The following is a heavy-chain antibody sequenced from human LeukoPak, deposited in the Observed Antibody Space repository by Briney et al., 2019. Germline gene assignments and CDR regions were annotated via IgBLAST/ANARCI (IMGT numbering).Heavy chain of an antibody. CDR1: GFTFSSYA. D-gene: IGHD6-6*01. CDR2: ISGGGDNT. V-gene: IGHV3-23*01. Sequence: SGGSLRLSCAASGFTFSSYAMSWVRQAPGKGLEWVSAISGGGDNTYYADSVKGRFTISRDNSKNMLYLQMNSLRAEDTAVYYCAKWKYSNSGIDDYWGQGTLVTVSS. CDR3: AKWKYSNSGIDDY. J-gene: IGHJ4*02.